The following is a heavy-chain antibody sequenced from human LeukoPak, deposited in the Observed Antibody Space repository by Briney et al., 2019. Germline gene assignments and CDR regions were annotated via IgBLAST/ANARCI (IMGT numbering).Heavy chain of an antibody. CDR1: GFTFSSYW. J-gene: IGHJ6*03. CDR3: ARAEQGDDFWCGYYRYYYYMDV. D-gene: IGHD3-3*01. Sequence: GGSLRLSCAASGFTFSSYWMSWVRQAPGKGLEWVANIKQDGSEKYYVDSVKGRFTISRDNAKNSLYLQMNSLRAEDTAVYDCARAEQGDDFWCGYYRYYYYMDVWGKGTTVTVSS. CDR2: IKQDGSEK. V-gene: IGHV3-7*01.